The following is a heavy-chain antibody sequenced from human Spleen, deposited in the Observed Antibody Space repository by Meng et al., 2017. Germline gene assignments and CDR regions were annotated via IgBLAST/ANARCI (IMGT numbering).Heavy chain of an antibody. Sequence: QVERQQGGKGLLKPSETLSLTCVASGGSFSDYYWSWIRQHPGKGLEWIGEINHSGSTNYNPSLESRATISVDTSQNNLSLKLSSVTAADSAVYYCARGPTTMAHDFDYWGQGTLVTVFS. J-gene: IGHJ4*02. V-gene: IGHV4-34*01. CDR3: ARGPTTMAHDFDY. CDR2: INHSGST. CDR1: GGSFSDYY. D-gene: IGHD4-11*01.